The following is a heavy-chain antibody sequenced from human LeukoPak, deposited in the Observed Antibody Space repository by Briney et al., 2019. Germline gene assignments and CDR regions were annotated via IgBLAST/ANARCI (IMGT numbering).Heavy chain of an antibody. V-gene: IGHV3-23*01. Sequence: GGSLRLSSAASGFTFSSYAMSWVRQAPGKGLEWVSAISASGGRTYYADSVKGRFSISRGNSKNTLYLQMNSLRSEDTALYYCAKDAPDRSSSGKFDYWGQGTQVTVSS. CDR3: AKDAPDRSSSGKFDY. D-gene: IGHD6-6*01. CDR2: ISASGGRT. CDR1: GFTFSSYA. J-gene: IGHJ4*02.